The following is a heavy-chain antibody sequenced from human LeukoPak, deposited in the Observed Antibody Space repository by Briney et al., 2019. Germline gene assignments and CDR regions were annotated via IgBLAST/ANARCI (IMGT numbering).Heavy chain of an antibody. D-gene: IGHD4-17*01. Sequence: SETVSLTCTVSAGSLSSGGYYWRWIRQHPGKGVEWIGYIYYSGSTYYIPSLKTRFTISGDTSKNQFSLKLSSVTAADTAVYYCGRGSRTVTRLRVAFDIWGEATMVSVSS. J-gene: IGHJ3*02. V-gene: IGHV4-31*03. CDR2: IYYSGST. CDR3: GRGSRTVTRLRVAFDI. CDR1: AGSLSSGGYY.